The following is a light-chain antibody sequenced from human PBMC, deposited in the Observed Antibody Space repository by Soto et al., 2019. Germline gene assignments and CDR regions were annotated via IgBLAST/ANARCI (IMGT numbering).Light chain of an antibody. Sequence: DIQMTQSPSSLSASVGDRVTITCRASQSISNYLNWYQQKPGKAPKLLIYGASNLQSGVPSRFSGSGSGTDFTLAISSLQHEDFATYYCQQSYSTPRTFGQGTKVEIK. CDR3: QQSYSTPRT. CDR1: QSISNY. CDR2: GAS. J-gene: IGKJ1*01. V-gene: IGKV1-39*01.